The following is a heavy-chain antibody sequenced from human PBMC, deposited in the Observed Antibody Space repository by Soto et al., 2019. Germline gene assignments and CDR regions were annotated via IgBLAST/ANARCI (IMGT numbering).Heavy chain of an antibody. V-gene: IGHV4-59*08. Sequence: QVQLQESGPGLVKPSETLSLTCTVSGGSISSYYWSWIRQPPGKGLEWIGYIYYSGSTNYNPSLNSRVTIPXXTXKXXFSLKLSSVTAADTAVYYCASHSSGWYTENYGMDVWGQGTTVTVSS. CDR3: ASHSSGWYTENYGMDV. J-gene: IGHJ6*02. CDR2: IYYSGST. CDR1: GGSISSYY. D-gene: IGHD6-19*01.